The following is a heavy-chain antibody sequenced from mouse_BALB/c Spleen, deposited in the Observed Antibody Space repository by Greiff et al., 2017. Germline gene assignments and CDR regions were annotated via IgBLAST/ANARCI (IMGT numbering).Heavy chain of an antibody. Sequence: EVQLQQSGTVLARPGASVKMSCKASGYTFTSYWMHWVKQRPGQGLEWIGAIYPGNSDTSYNQKFKGKAKLTAVTSTSTAYMELSSLTNEDSAVYYCTRSSYRLYYFDYWGKGTTLTVSS. CDR2: IYPGNSDT. CDR1: GYTFTSYW. CDR3: TRSSYRLYYFDY. V-gene: IGHV1-5*01. D-gene: IGHD2-14*01. J-gene: IGHJ2*01.